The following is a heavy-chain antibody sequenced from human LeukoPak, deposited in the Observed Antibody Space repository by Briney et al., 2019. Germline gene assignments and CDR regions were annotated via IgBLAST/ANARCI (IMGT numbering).Heavy chain of an antibody. CDR1: GDTFSIYG. CDR3: ARSGYSSSWEYDY. CDR2: IIPISGAA. Sequence: LVKVSCKAVGDTFSIYGISWVRQAPGQGLEWMGGIIPISGAAEYAQKFQGRVTITADESTSTAYMELSSLRSEDTAVYYCARSGYSSSWEYDYWGQGTLVTVSS. J-gene: IGHJ4*02. V-gene: IGHV1-69*01. D-gene: IGHD6-13*01.